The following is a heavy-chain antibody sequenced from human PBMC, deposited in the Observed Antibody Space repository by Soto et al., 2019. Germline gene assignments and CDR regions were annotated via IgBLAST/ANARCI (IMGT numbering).Heavy chain of an antibody. D-gene: IGHD2-2*01. CDR3: ARGSSSCYGRCFDY. CDR2: IYYSGST. CDR1: CGSISSYY. V-gene: IGHV4-59*01. Sequence: SETPSLTCTVSCGSISSYYWSWIRQPPGEGLEGGGYIYYSGSTNYNPSLKNRDTISINTSKNQFSLKLSSVTAADTAVYYCARGSSSCYGRCFDYWGQGTLVTVSS. J-gene: IGHJ4*02.